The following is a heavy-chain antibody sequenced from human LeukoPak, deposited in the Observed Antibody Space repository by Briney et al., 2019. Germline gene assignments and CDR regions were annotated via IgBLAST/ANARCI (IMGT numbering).Heavy chain of an antibody. CDR2: INGSGDAT. Sequence: GGSLRLSCAASGFIFSHYTMTWVRQAPGKGLEWVSSINGSGDATKYADSVMGRFTISRDNSKNTVSLQMNSLRAEDTAVYYCAKDLGSSGWYIDYWGQGTLVTVSS. J-gene: IGHJ4*02. CDR3: AKDLGSSGWYIDY. CDR1: GFIFSHYT. V-gene: IGHV3-23*01. D-gene: IGHD6-19*01.